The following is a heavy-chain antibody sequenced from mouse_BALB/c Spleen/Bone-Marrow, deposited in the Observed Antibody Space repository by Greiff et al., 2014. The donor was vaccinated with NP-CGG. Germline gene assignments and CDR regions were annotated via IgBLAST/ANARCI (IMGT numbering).Heavy chain of an antibody. CDR1: GFSLTSYG. J-gene: IGHJ4*01. V-gene: IGHV2-9*02. CDR3: SRRNSGPAGIDY. CDR2: IWADGST. Sequence: VHLVESGPGLVAPSQSLSITCTVSGFSLTSYGVHWVRQPPGKGLEWLGVIWADGSTNYNSALISRLSISKDNSKSQVFLKMNSLQHDDTAIYYCSRRNSGPAGIDYWGQGTLVTVSS. D-gene: IGHD3-1*01.